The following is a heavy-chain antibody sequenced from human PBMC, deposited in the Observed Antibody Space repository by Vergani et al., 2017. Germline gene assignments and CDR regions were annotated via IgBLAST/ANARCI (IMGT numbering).Heavy chain of an antibody. J-gene: IGHJ3*02. D-gene: IGHD7-27*01. CDR3: ASSMGIGAFDI. V-gene: IGHV3-33*01. Sequence: QVQLVESGGGVVQPGRSLRLSCAASGFTFSSYGMHWVRQAPGKGLEWVVVIWYDGSNKYYADSVKGRFTISRDNYKNTLYLQMNSLRAEDTAVYYCASSMGIGAFDIWGQGTMVTVSS. CDR2: IWYDGSNK. CDR1: GFTFSSYG.